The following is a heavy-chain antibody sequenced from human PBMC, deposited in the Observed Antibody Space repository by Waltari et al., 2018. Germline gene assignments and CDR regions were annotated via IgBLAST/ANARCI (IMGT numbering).Heavy chain of an antibody. V-gene: IGHV3-43*01. J-gene: IGHJ4*02. CDR1: GFTFDDYT. CDR2: ISWDGGST. Sequence: VQPGGSLRLSCAASGFTFDDYTMHWVRQAPGKGLEWVSLISWDGGSTDYADSVKGRFTISRDNSKNSLYLQMNSLRTEDTALYYCAKDVATTYFDYWGQGTLVTVSS. CDR3: AKDVATTYFDY. D-gene: IGHD5-12*01.